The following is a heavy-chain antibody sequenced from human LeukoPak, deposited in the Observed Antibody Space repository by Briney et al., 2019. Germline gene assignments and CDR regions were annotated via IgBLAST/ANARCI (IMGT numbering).Heavy chain of an antibody. J-gene: IGHJ4*02. D-gene: IGHD1-1*01. CDR2: INSGSTYT. CDR3: ARSLTTLTYEGY. V-gene: IGHV3-21*01. Sequence: GGSLRLSCAASGFTFTSYSMNWVRQAPGKGLEWVSSINSGSTYTYYTESVKGRFTVSRDNAKNSLFLQMNSLRAEDTAIYYCARSLTTLTYEGYWGQGTLVTVSS. CDR1: GFTFTSYS.